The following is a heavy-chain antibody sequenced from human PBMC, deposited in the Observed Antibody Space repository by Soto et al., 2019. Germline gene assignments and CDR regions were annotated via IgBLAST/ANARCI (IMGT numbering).Heavy chain of an antibody. Sequence: QLQLQESGPGLVKPSETLSLTCTVSGGSISSSSYYWGWIRQPPGKGLEWIGSIYYSGTTYYNPSLKSRVTISVDTSKNQFSLKLSSVTAADTAVYYCASLIRHSVIITCYFNYYYYMDVWGKGTTVTVSS. D-gene: IGHD3-9*01. CDR3: ASLIRHSVIITCYFNYYYYMDV. J-gene: IGHJ6*03. CDR1: GGSISSSSYY. CDR2: IYYSGTT. V-gene: IGHV4-39*01.